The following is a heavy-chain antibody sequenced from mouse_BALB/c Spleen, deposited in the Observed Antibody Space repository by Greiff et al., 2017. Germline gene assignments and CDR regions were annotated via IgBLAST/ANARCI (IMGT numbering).Heavy chain of an antibody. D-gene: IGHD2-14*01. Sequence: QVQLQQSGAELVRPGASVKLSCKASGYTFTSYWINWVKQRPGQGLEWIGNIYPSDSYTNYNQKFKDKATLTVDKSSSTAYMQLSSPTSEDSAVYYCTRSDRYGYFDYWGQGTTLTVSS. V-gene: IGHV1-69*02. CDR3: TRSDRYGYFDY. J-gene: IGHJ2*01. CDR1: GYTFTSYW. CDR2: IYPSDSYT.